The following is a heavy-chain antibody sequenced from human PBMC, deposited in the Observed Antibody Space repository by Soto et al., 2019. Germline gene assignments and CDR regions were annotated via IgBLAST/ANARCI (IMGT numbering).Heavy chain of an antibody. J-gene: IGHJ4*02. CDR3: AREGPDAFRNSWHFDY. CDR2: MSFDGITT. V-gene: IGHV3-30-3*01. Sequence: GGSLRLSCAASGFSFSNFPMHWFRQAPGKGLEWVAVMSFDGITTYYADSVKGRFTVSRDNSQNTLYLRVNSLRDEDTAVYFCAREGPDAFRNSWHFDYWGQGTLVTVSS. CDR1: GFSFSNFP. D-gene: IGHD2-15*01.